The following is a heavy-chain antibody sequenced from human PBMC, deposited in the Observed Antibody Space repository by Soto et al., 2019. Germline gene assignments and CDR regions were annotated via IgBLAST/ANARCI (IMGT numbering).Heavy chain of an antibody. CDR3: ARDVVVVAATRSYYYYGMDV. J-gene: IGHJ6*02. Sequence: PGGSLRLSCAASGFTFSSYDMHWVRQATGKGLEWISYISKDSGRATRYADSVKGRFTISRDNAKNSLYLQMNSLRAEDTAVYYCARDVVVVAATRSYYYYGMDVWGQGTTVTVSS. CDR2: ISKDSGRAT. V-gene: IGHV3-11*01. D-gene: IGHD2-15*01. CDR1: GFTFSSYD.